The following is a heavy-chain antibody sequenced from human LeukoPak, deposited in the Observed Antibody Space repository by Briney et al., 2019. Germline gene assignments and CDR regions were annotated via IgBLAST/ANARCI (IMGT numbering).Heavy chain of an antibody. CDR2: IIPIFGTA. Sequence: GASVKVSCKASGGTFSSYAISWVRQAPGQGLEWMGGIIPIFGTANYAQKFQGRVTITADESTSTAYMELSSLRSEDTAVYYCARHYYDSSGYYLGYFDYWGQGTLVTVSS. CDR1: GGTFSSYA. V-gene: IGHV1-69*13. J-gene: IGHJ4*02. CDR3: ARHYYDSSGYYLGYFDY. D-gene: IGHD3-22*01.